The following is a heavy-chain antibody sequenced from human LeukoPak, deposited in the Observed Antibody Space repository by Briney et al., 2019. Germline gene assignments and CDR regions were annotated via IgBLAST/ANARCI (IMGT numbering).Heavy chain of an antibody. CDR1: GGSFSSYY. V-gene: IGHV4-4*07. J-gene: IGHJ4*02. Sequence: SETLSLTCTVSGGSFSSYYWSWIRQPAGKGLEWIGRIYSTGSTNYSPSLKSRVTMSVDTSKNQFSLRLRSVTAADTAVYYCARQIASAGTAGFDFWGQGALVTVSS. CDR3: ARQIASAGTAGFDF. CDR2: IYSTGST. D-gene: IGHD6-13*01.